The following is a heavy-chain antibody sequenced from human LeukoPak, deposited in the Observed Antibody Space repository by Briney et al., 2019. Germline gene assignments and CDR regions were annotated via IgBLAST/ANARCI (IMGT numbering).Heavy chain of an antibody. D-gene: IGHD4-17*01. Sequence: GGSLRLSCTASGVTLSNYAMHWVRRPPGRGLEWVAVISFDGTNKYYGDSVEGRFSVSRDNSKNTLYVQMNSLRPDDTAMYYCATDYGDYEPIDYWGQGTLVTVSS. CDR3: ATDYGDYEPIDY. CDR1: GVTLSNYA. V-gene: IGHV3-30*04. CDR2: ISFDGTNK. J-gene: IGHJ4*02.